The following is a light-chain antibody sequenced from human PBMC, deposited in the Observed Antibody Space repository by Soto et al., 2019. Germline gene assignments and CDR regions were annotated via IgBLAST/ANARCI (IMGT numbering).Light chain of an antibody. CDR2: FAS. CDR3: QQYYTWPRGT. Sequence: EVVMTRSPGTLSVSPGERVTLSCRANRNIISNLAWYQQKPGQAPRLLIFFASTRATGVPDRFSGSGSGTDFTLTISSLQSADPGVSYCQQYYTWPRGTFGQGTKVDIK. J-gene: IGKJ1*01. V-gene: IGKV3-15*01. CDR1: RNIISN.